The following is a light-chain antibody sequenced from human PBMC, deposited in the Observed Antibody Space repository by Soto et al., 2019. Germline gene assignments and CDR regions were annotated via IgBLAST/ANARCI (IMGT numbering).Light chain of an antibody. CDR2: AAS. CDR3: LQHNTSPLT. V-gene: IGKV1-17*03. J-gene: IGKJ4*01. Sequence: SSVSSGVGGRVWVPGRASQGINNYLAWFQQKPGKAPKRLIYAASTLQTGVPSRFSGSGSGTEFTLTISSLQPEDFATYYCLQHNTSPLTFGGGTKVDIK. CDR1: QGINNY.